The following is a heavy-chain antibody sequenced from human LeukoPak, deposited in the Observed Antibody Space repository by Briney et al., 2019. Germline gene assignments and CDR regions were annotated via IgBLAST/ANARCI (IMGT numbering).Heavy chain of an antibody. V-gene: IGHV1-8*01. CDR3: ASLDVDTDITDAFDI. CDR1: GYTFTSYD. D-gene: IGHD5-18*01. Sequence: GASVKVSCKASGYTFTSYDINWVRQATGQVLEWMGWMNPNSGNTGYAQKFQGRVTMTRNTSISTAYMELSSLRSEDTAVYYCASLDVDTDITDAFDIWGQGTMVTVSS. J-gene: IGHJ3*02. CDR2: MNPNSGNT.